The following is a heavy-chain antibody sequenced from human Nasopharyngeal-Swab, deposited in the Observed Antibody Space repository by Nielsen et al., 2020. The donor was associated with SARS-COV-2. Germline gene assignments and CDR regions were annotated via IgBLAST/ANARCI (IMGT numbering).Heavy chain of an antibody. CDR1: GGSISSGFYY. J-gene: IGHJ4*02. CDR2: IYYSGRT. D-gene: IGHD3-3*01. CDR3: ARGARMVTIFGVVIRGTFDY. V-gene: IGHV4-31*02. Sequence: SCTVSGGSISSGFYYWSWIRQHPGKGLEWMGYIYYSGRTYYKPSLKSRVTISVDTSKNQFSLKLSSVTAADTALYYCARGARMVTIFGVVIRGTFDYWGQGTLVTVSS.